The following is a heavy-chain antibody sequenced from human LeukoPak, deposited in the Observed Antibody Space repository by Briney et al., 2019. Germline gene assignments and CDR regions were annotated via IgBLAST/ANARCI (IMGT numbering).Heavy chain of an antibody. V-gene: IGHV3-11*04. CDR3: ARAGGGNMDFQH. D-gene: IGHD4-23*01. CDR2: INSVSNII. Sequence: PGGSLRLSCAASGFTFRDSYMSWIRQAPGKGLEWLSYINSVSNIIPYADSVKGRFTISRDNAKNSLYLQMHGLRAEDTAVYYCARAGGGNMDFQHWGQGTLVTVSS. CDR1: GFTFRDSY. J-gene: IGHJ1*01.